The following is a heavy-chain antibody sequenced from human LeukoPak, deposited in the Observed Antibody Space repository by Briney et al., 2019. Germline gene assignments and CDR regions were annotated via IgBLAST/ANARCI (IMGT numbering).Heavy chain of an antibody. J-gene: IGHJ6*04. CDR2: ITGSTGTT. V-gene: IGHV3-23*01. CDR3: AELGITMIGGV. CDR1: GFLFNEEG. D-gene: IGHD3-10*02. Sequence: GGSLRHYKEAGGFLFNEEGRSWWRQAQGKKLEWVSSITGSTGTTYYTDSVKGVFIISRDNSRNTLYLQMNSLRAEDRAVYYCAELGITMIGGVWGKGTTVTISS.